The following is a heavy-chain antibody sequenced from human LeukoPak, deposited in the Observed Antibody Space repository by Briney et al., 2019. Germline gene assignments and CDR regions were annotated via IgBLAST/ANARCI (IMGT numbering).Heavy chain of an antibody. Sequence: PGGSLRLSCAASGFTFSSYEMNWVRQAPGKRLEWVSYISSSGSTIYYADSVKGRFTISRDNAKNSLYLQMNSLRAEDTAVYYCARVVWGQLTYYFDYWGQGTLVTVSS. D-gene: IGHD3-16*01. CDR1: GFTFSSYE. J-gene: IGHJ4*02. CDR3: ARVVWGQLTYYFDY. CDR2: ISSSGSTI. V-gene: IGHV3-48*03.